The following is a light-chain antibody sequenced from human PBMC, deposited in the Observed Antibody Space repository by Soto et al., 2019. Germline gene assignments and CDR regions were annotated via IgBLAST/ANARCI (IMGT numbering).Light chain of an antibody. CDR1: RSDVGGYKY. J-gene: IGLJ1*01. CDR3: SSYTSSSTLYV. V-gene: IGLV2-14*01. Sequence: QSALTQPASVSGSPGQSITISCTGTRSDVGGYKYVSWYQQHPGKAPKLVIYEVSNRPSGVSNRFSGSKSGNTASLTISGLQAEDEADYYCSSYTSSSTLYVFGTGTKVTVL. CDR2: EVS.